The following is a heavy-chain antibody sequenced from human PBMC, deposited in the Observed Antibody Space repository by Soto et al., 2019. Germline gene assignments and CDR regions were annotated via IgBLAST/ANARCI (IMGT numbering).Heavy chain of an antibody. Sequence: QVQLQESGPGLVKPSETLSLTCTVSGGSISRYYWSWIRQPPGKGLEWIGYIYYSGSTNYNPSLRSRFTISVNTSKNQFSLKLSSVTAADTAVYYCARDLYCSGGSCYNFYYGMDVWGQGTTVTVSS. CDR3: ARDLYCSGGSCYNFYYGMDV. CDR1: GGSISRYY. CDR2: IYYSGST. D-gene: IGHD2-15*01. J-gene: IGHJ6*02. V-gene: IGHV4-59*01.